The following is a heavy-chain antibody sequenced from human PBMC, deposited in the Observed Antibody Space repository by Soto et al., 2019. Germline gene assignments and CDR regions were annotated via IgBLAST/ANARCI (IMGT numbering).Heavy chain of an antibody. V-gene: IGHV3-23*01. CDR3: EKLYWHPRYFDY. D-gene: IGHD2-8*02. CDR2: ISDNGGNT. Sequence: EVQLLESGGGLVQPGGSLRLSCAASGFTFSSVAMTWVRQAPGKGLEWVSSISDNGGNTDYADSVRGRFTLSRDNSKNTLYRQMNHLKAEDTAVYYCEKLYWHPRYFDYWGQGARVTISS. J-gene: IGHJ4*02. CDR1: GFTFSSVA.